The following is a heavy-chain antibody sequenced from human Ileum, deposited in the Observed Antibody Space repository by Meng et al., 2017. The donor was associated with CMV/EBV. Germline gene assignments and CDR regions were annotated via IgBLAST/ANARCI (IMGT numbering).Heavy chain of an antibody. J-gene: IGHJ4*02. Sequence: LSFAASGFTFSSYGMHWVRQAPGKGLEWVAVIWSDGSNENYADSVKGRFTITRDNSKNTLFLQMNSLRAEDTAVYYCATDHGGAPFDYWGQGTLVTVSS. CDR1: GFTFSSYG. D-gene: IGHD3-16*01. CDR2: IWSDGSNE. CDR3: ATDHGGAPFDY. V-gene: IGHV3-33*01.